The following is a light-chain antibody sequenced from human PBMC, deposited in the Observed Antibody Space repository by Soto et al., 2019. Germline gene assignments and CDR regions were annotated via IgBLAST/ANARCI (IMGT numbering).Light chain of an antibody. V-gene: IGKV1-39*01. CDR2: AAS. CDR3: QQSDSMPWT. CDR1: QSISGY. Sequence: DLQMTQSPSSLSASVGDRVTITCRASQSISGYLNWYQKKSGQAPRLLMYAASSLQSGVPSRFSGSGSGTDFTLTISSLQPEDSATYYCQQSDSMPWTFGQGTKVESK. J-gene: IGKJ1*01.